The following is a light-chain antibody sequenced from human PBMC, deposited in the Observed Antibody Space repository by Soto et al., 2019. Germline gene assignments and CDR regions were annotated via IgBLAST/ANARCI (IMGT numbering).Light chain of an antibody. J-gene: IGLJ1*01. V-gene: IGLV2-8*01. CDR3: SSYAGSNWYV. Sequence: QSVLTQPPSASGSPGQSVTIFCTGTNSDVGGYNYVSWYQQFPGKAPKLIIYEVNERPSGVPDRFSGSKSGNTASLTVSGLQTADEADYYCSSYAGSNWYVFGTGTKLTVL. CDR1: NSDVGGYNY. CDR2: EVN.